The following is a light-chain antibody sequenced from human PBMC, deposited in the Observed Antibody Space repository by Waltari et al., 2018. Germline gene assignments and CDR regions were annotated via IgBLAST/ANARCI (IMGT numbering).Light chain of an antibody. CDR3: QSADGSGTYVV. CDR2: QDT. V-gene: IGLV3-25*03. Sequence: SYELTQPPSVSVSPGQTARIPCSGAALPRQYAYWYQQRPGQAPMLMIYQDTQRPSEILERFSGSSSGTTVTLTISEVQAEDEADYYCQSADGSGTYVVFGGGTKLTVL. CDR1: ALPRQY. J-gene: IGLJ2*01.